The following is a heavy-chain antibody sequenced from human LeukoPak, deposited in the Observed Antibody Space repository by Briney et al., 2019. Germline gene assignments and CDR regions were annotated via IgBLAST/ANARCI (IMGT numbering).Heavy chain of an antibody. V-gene: IGHV4-34*01. D-gene: IGHD3-3*01. J-gene: IGHJ4*02. CDR1: GGSFSGYY. Sequence: PSETLSLTCAVYGGSFSGYYWSWIRQPPGKGLEWIGEINHSGSTNYNPSLKSRVTISVDTSKNQFSLKLSSVTAEDTAVYYCARAWWAEKEWLGDGDDYWGQGTLVTVSS. CDR3: ARAWWAEKEWLGDGDDY. CDR2: INHSGST.